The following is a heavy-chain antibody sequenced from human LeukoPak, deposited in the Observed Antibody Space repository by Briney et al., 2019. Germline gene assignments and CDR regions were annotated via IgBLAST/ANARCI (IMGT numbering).Heavy chain of an antibody. CDR1: GDSVSSNSVT. J-gene: IGHJ5*02. V-gene: IGHV6-1*01. CDR3: ARRLTQYDCFDP. CDR2: TYYRSTWYK. Sequence: SQTLSLTCAISGDSVSSNSVTWNWIRQSPSRGLEWLGRTYYRSTWYKDYAVSVRGRITVNPDTSKNQFSLHLNSVTPEDTAVYYCARRLTQYDCFDPWGQGTLVTVSS. D-gene: IGHD2-2*01.